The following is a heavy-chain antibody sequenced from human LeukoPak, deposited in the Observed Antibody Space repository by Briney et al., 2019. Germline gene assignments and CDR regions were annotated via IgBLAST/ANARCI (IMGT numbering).Heavy chain of an antibody. Sequence: PGGSLRLSCAASGFTFDDYAMHWVLQAPGKGLEWVSGISWNSGSIGYADSVKGRSTISRDNAKNSLYLQMNSLRAEDTALYYCAKDLYGSGSHTGTFDPWGQGTLVTVSS. V-gene: IGHV3-9*01. CDR2: ISWNSGSI. CDR3: AKDLYGSGSHTGTFDP. D-gene: IGHD3-10*01. CDR1: GFTFDDYA. J-gene: IGHJ5*02.